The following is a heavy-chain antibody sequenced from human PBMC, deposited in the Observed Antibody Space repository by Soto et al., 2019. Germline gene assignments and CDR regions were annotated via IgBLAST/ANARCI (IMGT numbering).Heavy chain of an antibody. CDR2: IHDSGTT. Sequence: QVQLPESGPGLVKPSETLSLSCTVSGGSISSDGYLWSWIRQHPGKGLEWIAYIHDSGTTYYNPSLKSGVTISVDTSKTQFSLKLNSVTAADTAVYFFARGLVRGAFDVWGKGTMVTVSS. CDR3: ARGLVRGAFDV. J-gene: IGHJ3*01. V-gene: IGHV4-31*02. D-gene: IGHD3-10*01. CDR1: GGSISSDGYL.